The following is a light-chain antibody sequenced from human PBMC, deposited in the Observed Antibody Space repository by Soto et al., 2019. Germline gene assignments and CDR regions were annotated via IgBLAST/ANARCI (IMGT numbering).Light chain of an antibody. J-gene: IGKJ1*01. V-gene: IGKV3D-15*01. CDR1: QSVSSSY. CDR2: GAS. Sequence: EIVLAQSPATLSLSPGERATPSCRASQSVSSSYLAWYQQKPGQAPRLLIYGASSRATGIPARFSGSGSGTEFTLTISSLQSEDFAVYYCQQYHNWPRTFGQGTKVDIK. CDR3: QQYHNWPRT.